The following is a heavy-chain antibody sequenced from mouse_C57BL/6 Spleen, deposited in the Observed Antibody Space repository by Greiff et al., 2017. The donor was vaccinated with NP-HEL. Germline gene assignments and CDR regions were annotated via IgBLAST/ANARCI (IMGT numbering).Heavy chain of an antibody. CDR3: ARDYYGSSDY. J-gene: IGHJ2*01. D-gene: IGHD1-1*01. CDR1: GYTFTSYW. Sequence: VQLQQSGAELVRPGTSVKLSCKASGYTFTSYWMHWVKQRPGQGLEWIGVIDPSDSYTNYNQKFKGKATLTVDTSSSTAYMQLSSLTSEDSAVYYCARDYYGSSDYWGQGTTLTVSS. V-gene: IGHV1-59*01. CDR2: IDPSDSYT.